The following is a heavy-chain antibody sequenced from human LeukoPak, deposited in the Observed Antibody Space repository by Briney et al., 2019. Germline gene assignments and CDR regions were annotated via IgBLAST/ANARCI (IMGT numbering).Heavy chain of an antibody. Sequence: ASVKVSCKASGYTFTSYYMHWVRQAPGQGLEWMGIINPSGGSTSYAQKFQGRVTMTRDTSTSTVHMELSSLRSEYTAVYYCAREDYGGNSRDPTDFDYWGQGTLVTVSS. D-gene: IGHD4-23*01. CDR2: INPSGGST. V-gene: IGHV1-46*01. CDR3: AREDYGGNSRDPTDFDY. CDR1: GYTFTSYY. J-gene: IGHJ4*02.